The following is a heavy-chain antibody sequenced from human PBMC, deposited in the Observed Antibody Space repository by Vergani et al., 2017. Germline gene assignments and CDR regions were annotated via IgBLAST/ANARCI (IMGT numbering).Heavy chain of an antibody. CDR2: IYYSGST. CDR3: ARVGEGYSYAAYYFDY. CDR1: GGSFSSYY. V-gene: IGHV4-34*11. J-gene: IGHJ4*02. Sequence: QVQLQQWGAGLLKPSETLSLTCAVYGGSFSSYYWSWIRQPPGKGLEWIGYIYYSGSTNYNPSLKSRVTISVDTSKNQFSLKLSSVTAADTAVYYCARVGEGYSYAAYYFDYWGQGTLVTVSS. D-gene: IGHD5-18*01.